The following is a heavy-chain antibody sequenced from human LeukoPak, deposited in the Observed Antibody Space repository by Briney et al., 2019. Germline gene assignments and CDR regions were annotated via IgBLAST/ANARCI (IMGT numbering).Heavy chain of an antibody. CDR2: INHSGST. CDR3: ARGTGFGVVFNYYQYYMDV. Sequence: AETLSLTCAVYGGSFNNYYWSWIRQAPGTGLEWIGEINHSGSTKYNPSLKSRVTISVDTSKNQFSLKLTSGTAADTAVYYCARGTGFGVVFNYYQYYMDVWGKGTTVTVSS. D-gene: IGHD3-3*01. V-gene: IGHV4-34*01. CDR1: GGSFNNYY. J-gene: IGHJ6*03.